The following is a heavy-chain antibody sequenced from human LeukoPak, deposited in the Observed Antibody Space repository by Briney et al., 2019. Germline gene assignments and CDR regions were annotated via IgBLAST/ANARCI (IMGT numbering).Heavy chain of an antibody. CDR3: AKEYYYDSGTYYTNFDY. J-gene: IGHJ4*02. CDR1: GFTVSSNY. V-gene: IGHV3-23*01. CDR2: ISGSGGST. Sequence: GGSLRLSCAASGFTVSSNYMSWVRQAPGKGLEWVSGISGSGGSTYYTDSVKGRFTISRDNPKNTLYLQMNSLRAEDTAIYYCAKEYYYDSGTYYTNFDYWGQGTLVTVSS. D-gene: IGHD3-10*01.